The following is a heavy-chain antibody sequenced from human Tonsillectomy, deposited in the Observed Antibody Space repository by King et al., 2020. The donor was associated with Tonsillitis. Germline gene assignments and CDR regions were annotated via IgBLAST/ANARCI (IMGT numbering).Heavy chain of an antibody. J-gene: IGHJ4*02. V-gene: IGHV1-69*01. D-gene: IGHD2-8*02. CDR2: IIPTFGTT. CDR3: ATNPLGYRSRGVCYSFDF. Sequence: QLVQSGAEVKKPGSSVKVSCKASGGIFRSYGISWVRQAPGQGLEWMGGIIPTFGTTNYAHKVQGRVTITADESTTAAYMELPGLTFEDTAVYYCATNPLGYRSRGVCYSFDFWGQGTLVTVSS. CDR1: GGIFRSYG.